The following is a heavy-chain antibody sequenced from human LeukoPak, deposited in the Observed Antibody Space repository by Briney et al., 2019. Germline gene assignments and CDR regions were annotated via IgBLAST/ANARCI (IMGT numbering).Heavy chain of an antibody. J-gene: IGHJ5*02. V-gene: IGHV3-30*03. D-gene: IGHD1-1*01. CDR1: GFTFSSYG. CDR2: ISYDGSNK. Sequence: PGRSLRLSCAASGFTFSSYGMHWVRQAPGKGLEWVAVISYDGSNKYYADSVKGRFTISRDNAKNTLYLQMNSLRAEDTAVYYCARDCGAGTPFDPWGQGTLVTVSS. CDR3: ARDCGAGTPFDP.